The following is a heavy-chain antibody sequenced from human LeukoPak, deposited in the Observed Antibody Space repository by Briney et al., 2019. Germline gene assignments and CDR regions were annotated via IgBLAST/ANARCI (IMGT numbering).Heavy chain of an antibody. Sequence: ASVKVSCKASGYTFTGYYMHWVRQAPGQGLEWMGRIKPNSGGTNYAQKFQGRVTMTRDTSISTAYMELSRLRSDDTAVYYWASPPVHYYDSSGYDDAFVIWGQGTMVTVSS. CDR1: GYTFTGYY. CDR3: ASPPVHYYDSSGYDDAFVI. D-gene: IGHD3-22*01. V-gene: IGHV1-2*06. CDR2: IKPNSGGT. J-gene: IGHJ3*02.